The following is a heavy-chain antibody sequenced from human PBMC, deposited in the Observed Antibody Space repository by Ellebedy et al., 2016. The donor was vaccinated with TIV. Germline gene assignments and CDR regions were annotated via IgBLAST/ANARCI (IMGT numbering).Heavy chain of an antibody. CDR2: ISNSGRT. Sequence: SETLSLTCTVSGGSINNYYWSWIRQAPGKGLEWIGYISNSGRTNYNPSLNTRVTISVDTSKNQFSLNLNSISAADTAVYYCARGLPRLDGSGTPYWCFDLWGRGTLVIVSS. D-gene: IGHD3-10*01. V-gene: IGHV4-59*01. CDR1: GGSINNYY. J-gene: IGHJ2*01. CDR3: ARGLPRLDGSGTPYWCFDL.